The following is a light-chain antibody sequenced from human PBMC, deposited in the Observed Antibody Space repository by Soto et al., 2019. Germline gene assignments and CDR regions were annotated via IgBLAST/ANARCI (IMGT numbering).Light chain of an antibody. CDR3: QQTDTFPRT. V-gene: IGKV1-39*01. CDR2: AAS. J-gene: IGKJ1*01. Sequence: DIQMTQSPSSLSASVGDRVTITCRASQSISSYLNWYQHKPGKAPKLLIYAASSLQTGVPSRFSGSRSGTDFALTISSLQREDFETSYCQQTDTFPRTFGQGTKVDIK. CDR1: QSISSY.